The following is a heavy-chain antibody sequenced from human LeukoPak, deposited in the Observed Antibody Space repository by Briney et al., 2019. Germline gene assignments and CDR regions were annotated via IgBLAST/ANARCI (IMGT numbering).Heavy chain of an antibody. Sequence: GGSLRLSCAASGFTFDDYAMHWVRQEPGKGLEWDSGISWNSGSIGYADSVKGRFTISRDNAKNSLYLQMNSLRAEDTALYYCAKDQVAVAGIYYFDYWGQGTLVTVSS. CDR1: GFTFDDYA. CDR3: AKDQVAVAGIYYFDY. CDR2: ISWNSGSI. D-gene: IGHD6-19*01. J-gene: IGHJ4*02. V-gene: IGHV3-9*01.